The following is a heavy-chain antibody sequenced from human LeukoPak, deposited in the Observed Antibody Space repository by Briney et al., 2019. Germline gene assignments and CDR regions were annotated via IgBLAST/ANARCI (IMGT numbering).Heavy chain of an antibody. V-gene: IGHV3-53*01. CDR1: GFTVSNNY. J-gene: IGHJ4*02. CDR2: IYSGGYT. CDR3: ARESSGDSSGWYFY. D-gene: IGHD6-19*01. Sequence: PGGSLRLSCAASGFTVSNNYMSWVRQAPGKGLEWVSVIYSGGYTNYAGSVKGRFTISRDNSKNTLYLQMNSLRAEDTAVYYCARESSGDSSGWYFYWGQGTLVTVSS.